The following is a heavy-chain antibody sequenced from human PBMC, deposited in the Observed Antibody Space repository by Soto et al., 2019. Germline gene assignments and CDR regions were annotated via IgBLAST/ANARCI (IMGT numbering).Heavy chain of an antibody. V-gene: IGHV3-23*01. D-gene: IGHD2-15*01. CDR1: GFTFSSYA. J-gene: IGHJ6*02. CDR2: IGGSGGST. CDR3: AKTWVVYYYGMDV. Sequence: GGSLRLSCAASGFTFSSYAMSWVRQAPGKGLEWVSAIGGSGGSTYYADSVKGRFTISRDNSKNTLYLQMNSLRAEDTAVYYCAKTWVVYYYGMDVWGQGTTVTVSS.